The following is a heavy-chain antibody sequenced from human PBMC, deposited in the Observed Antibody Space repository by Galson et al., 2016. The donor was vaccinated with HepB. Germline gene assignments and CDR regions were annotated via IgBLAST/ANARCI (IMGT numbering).Heavy chain of an antibody. CDR1: GFTFGNFW. V-gene: IGHV3-74*01. CDR3: ARDAMIIALPNPLYYFYGMDV. D-gene: IGHD3-22*01. Sequence: SLRLSCAASGFTFGNFWMHWVRQAPGKGLVWVSGINSDGSSTSYADSVKGRFTISRDNAKNTLYLQMNSLRAEDTGVYYCARDAMIIALPNPLYYFYGMDVWGQGTTVTVSS. J-gene: IGHJ6*02. CDR2: INSDGSST.